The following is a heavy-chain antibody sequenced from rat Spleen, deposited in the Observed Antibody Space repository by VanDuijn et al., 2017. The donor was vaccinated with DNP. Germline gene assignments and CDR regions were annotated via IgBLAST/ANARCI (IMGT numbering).Heavy chain of an antibody. V-gene: IGHV2S12*01. CDR3: ACHYGGYAMDA. CDR2: TSSGGTT. D-gene: IGHD1-11*01. J-gene: IGHJ4*01. CDR1: GFSLTNYG. Sequence: QVQLKESGPGLVQPSQTLSLTCTVSGFSLTNYGVSWVRQPPGKGLEWIAATSSGGTTYYNSALKSRLSISRDTSKSQVFLKMNSLQTEDTAMYFCACHYGGYAMDAWGQGTSVTVSS.